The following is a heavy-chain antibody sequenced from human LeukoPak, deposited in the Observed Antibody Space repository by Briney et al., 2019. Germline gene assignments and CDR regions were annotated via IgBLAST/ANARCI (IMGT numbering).Heavy chain of an antibody. J-gene: IGHJ6*03. D-gene: IGHD3-10*01. Sequence: ASVKVSCKASGYTFTSYGISWVRRAPGQGLEWMGWISAYNGNTNYAQKLQGRVTMTTDTSTSTAYMELRSLRSDDTAVYYCARVFFNYYGSGMGHYYMDVWGKGTTVTISS. CDR1: GYTFTSYG. V-gene: IGHV1-18*01. CDR3: ARVFFNYYGSGMGHYYMDV. CDR2: ISAYNGNT.